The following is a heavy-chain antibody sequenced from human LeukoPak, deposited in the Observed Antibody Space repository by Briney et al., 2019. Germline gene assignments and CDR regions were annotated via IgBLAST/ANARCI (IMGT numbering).Heavy chain of an antibody. V-gene: IGHV3-21*01. CDR2: ISSGSTSI. CDR3: ARRARDAFDL. J-gene: IGHJ3*01. Sequence: GGSLRLSCAASGFTFSTSIMHWVRQAPGKGPEWVSSISSGSTSIHYVDSVKGRFTISRDNAKNSLYLQMYSLGAEDTAVYYCARRARDAFDLWGQGTMVTVSS. CDR1: GFTFSTSI. D-gene: IGHD4/OR15-4a*01.